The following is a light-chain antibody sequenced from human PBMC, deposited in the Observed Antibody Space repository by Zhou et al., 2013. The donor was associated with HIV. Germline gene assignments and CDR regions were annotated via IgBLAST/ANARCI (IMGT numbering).Light chain of an antibody. CDR3: QKYNSDPWT. J-gene: IGKJ1*01. Sequence: DVQMTQSPSTLSASVGDTVSITCRASQGFSNYLAWYQQKPGKVPKLLIYAASTLQSGVPSRFSGSGSGTDFTLTISSLQPEDVATYYCQKYNSDPWTFGQGTKVEIK. CDR2: AAS. CDR1: QGFSNY. V-gene: IGKV1-27*01.